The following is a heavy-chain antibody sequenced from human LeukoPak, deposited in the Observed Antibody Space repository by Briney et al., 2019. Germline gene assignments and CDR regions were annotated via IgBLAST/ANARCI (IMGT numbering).Heavy chain of an antibody. J-gene: IGHJ4*02. V-gene: IGHV4-34*01. D-gene: IGHD3-22*01. CDR1: GGSFSGYF. CDR3: ARETYYYDSSGYREPSRFDY. CDR2: INHNGGT. Sequence: SETLSLTCAVYGGSFSGYFWSWIRQPPGKGLEWIGDINHNGGTNYNPSLKSRVTISVDTPKNQFSLKLSSVTAADTAVYYCARETYYYDSSGYREPSRFDYWGQGTLVTVSS.